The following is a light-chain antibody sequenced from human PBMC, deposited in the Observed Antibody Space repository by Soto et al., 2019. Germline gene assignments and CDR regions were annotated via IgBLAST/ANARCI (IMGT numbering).Light chain of an antibody. CDR3: SSYTSSNSLV. V-gene: IGLV2-14*01. J-gene: IGLJ3*02. CDR1: SSDVGGYKY. CDR2: EVT. Sequence: QSALTQPASVSGSPGQSITISCSATSSDVGGYKYVSWYQQHPGKAPKLINFEVTDRPSGVSNRFSGSKSGNSASLTISGLQADDEADYHCSSYTSSNSLVFGGGTKLTVL.